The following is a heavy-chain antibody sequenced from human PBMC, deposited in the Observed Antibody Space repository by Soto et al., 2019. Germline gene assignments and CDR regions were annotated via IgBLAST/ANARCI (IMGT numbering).Heavy chain of an antibody. V-gene: IGHV1-69*13. CDR2: IIPIFGTA. CDR1: GGTFSSYA. D-gene: IGHD3-22*01. CDR3: ARVGRPYDTPPNWFDP. J-gene: IGHJ5*02. Sequence: GASVKVSCKASGGTFSSYAISWVRQAPGQGLEWMGGIIPIFGTANYAQKFQGRVTITADESTSTAYMELSSLRSEDTAVYYCARVGRPYDTPPNWFDPWGQGTLVTVSS.